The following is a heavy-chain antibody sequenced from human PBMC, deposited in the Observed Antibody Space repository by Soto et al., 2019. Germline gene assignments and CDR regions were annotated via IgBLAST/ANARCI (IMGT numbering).Heavy chain of an antibody. V-gene: IGHV4-30-4*01. Sequence: PSETLSLTCTVSGGSISRGGYYWSWIRQPPGEGLEWIGFISYSGTTSYSPSLKSRVAISLDTSKNQFSLSLSPVTAADTAVYYCARGRGYSYGLDPWGQGTLVTVSS. CDR3: ARGRGYSYGLDP. CDR2: ISYSGTT. J-gene: IGHJ5*02. D-gene: IGHD5-18*01. CDR1: GGSISRGGYY.